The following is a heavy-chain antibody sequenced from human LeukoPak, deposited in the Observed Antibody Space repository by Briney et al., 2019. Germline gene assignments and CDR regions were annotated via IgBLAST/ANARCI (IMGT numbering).Heavy chain of an antibody. V-gene: IGHV3-7*05. Sequence: GGSLRLSCAASGFTFSNAWMSWVRQAPGKGLEWVANIKQDGSEKYYVDSVKGRFTFSRDNAKNSLYLQMNSLRAEDTAVYYCAKALTIFGVVAYFDYWGQGTLVTVSS. D-gene: IGHD3-3*01. CDR1: GFTFSNAW. CDR3: AKALTIFGVVAYFDY. CDR2: IKQDGSEK. J-gene: IGHJ4*02.